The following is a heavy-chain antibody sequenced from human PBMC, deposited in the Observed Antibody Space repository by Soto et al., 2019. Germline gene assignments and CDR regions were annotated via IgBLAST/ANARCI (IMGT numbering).Heavy chain of an antibody. Sequence: QVQLQESGPGLVKPSETLSLTCTVSGGSISRYYWSWIRQPPGKGLEWIGYIYYSGSTNYNTSLKSRVTIPVDTSKNQFSLKLSSVTAADTAVYYCARDEGYSYGLDYWGQGTLVTVSS. CDR3: ARDEGYSYGLDY. CDR1: GGSISRYY. J-gene: IGHJ4*02. V-gene: IGHV4-59*01. D-gene: IGHD5-18*01. CDR2: IYYSGST.